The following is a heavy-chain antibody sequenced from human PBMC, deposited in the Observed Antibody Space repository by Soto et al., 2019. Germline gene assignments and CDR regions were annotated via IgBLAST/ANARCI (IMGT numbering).Heavy chain of an antibody. CDR2: ISGSGGST. J-gene: IGHJ4*02. CDR1: GFTFSSYA. D-gene: IGHD3-22*01. CDR3: AKDAPSYYYDSSGYYVVY. V-gene: IGHV3-23*01. Sequence: EVQLLESGGGLVQPGGSLRLSCAASGFTFSSYAMSWVRQAPGKGLEWVSAISGSGGSTYYADSVKGRFTISRDNSKNTLYLQMNSLRAEDTAVYYCAKDAPSYYYDSSGYYVVYWGQGTLVTVSS.